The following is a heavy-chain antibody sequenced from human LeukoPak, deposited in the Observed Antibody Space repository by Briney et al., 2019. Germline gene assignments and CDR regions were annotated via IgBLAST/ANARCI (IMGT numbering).Heavy chain of an antibody. J-gene: IGHJ4*02. CDR1: GFTFSSYG. CDR3: ARDFSVIVPDFRDY. D-gene: IGHD3-22*01. Sequence: GSLRLSCAASGFTFSSYGMHWVRQAPGKGLEWVAVISYDGSNKYYADSVKGRFTISRDNSKNTLYLQMNSLRAEDTAVYYCARDFSVIVPDFRDYWGQGTLVTVSS. V-gene: IGHV3-30*03. CDR2: ISYDGSNK.